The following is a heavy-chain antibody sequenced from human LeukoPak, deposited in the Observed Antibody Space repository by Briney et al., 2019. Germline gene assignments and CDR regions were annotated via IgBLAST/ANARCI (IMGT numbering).Heavy chain of an antibody. D-gene: IGHD5-18*01. J-gene: IGHJ4*02. V-gene: IGHV3-48*03. CDR2: ISSGGDTI. CDR3: VRDAGTRLKYSYGYGDY. Sequence: GRSLRLSCAASGFTFSSYEMNWVRQAPGKVLEWVSYISSGGDTIHYADSVKGRFSISRDNAKNSLYIQMNSLRAKDTCVYYCVRDAGTRLKYSYGYGDYRGQGILVTVSS. CDR1: GFTFSSYE.